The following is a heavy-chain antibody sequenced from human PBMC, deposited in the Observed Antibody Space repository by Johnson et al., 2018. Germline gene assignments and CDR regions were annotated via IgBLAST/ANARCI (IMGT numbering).Heavy chain of an antibody. CDR2: IGVDGDT. V-gene: IGHV3-13*01. CDR1: GFTFSNHD. J-gene: IGHJ4*02. D-gene: IGHD1-1*01. CDR3: ARQGSATTDQ. Sequence: VQLVQSGGGLVQPGESLRLSCEASGFTFSNHDMHWVRQATGKGLEWVSTIGVDGDTYYPGSVKGRFTISRETAENSVYLEMNSLRVADTAVYYCARQGSATTDQWGQGALVTVSS.